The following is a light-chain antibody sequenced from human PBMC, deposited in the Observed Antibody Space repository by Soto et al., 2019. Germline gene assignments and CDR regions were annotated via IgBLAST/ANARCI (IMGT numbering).Light chain of an antibody. CDR3: QQRSNWPPIT. CDR1: QSVSSY. CDR2: DAS. Sequence: DIVLTQSPGTLSLSPGERATLSCGASQSVSSYLAWYQQKPGQAPRLLIYDASNRATGIPDRFSGSGSGTDFTLTISSLEPEDFAVYYCQQRSNWPPITFGQGTRLEI. J-gene: IGKJ5*01. V-gene: IGKV3-11*01.